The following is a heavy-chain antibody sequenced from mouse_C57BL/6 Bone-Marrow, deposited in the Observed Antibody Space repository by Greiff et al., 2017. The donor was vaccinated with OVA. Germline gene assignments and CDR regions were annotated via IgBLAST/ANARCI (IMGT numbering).Heavy chain of an antibody. CDR2: IYPGSGNT. V-gene: IGHV1-76*01. D-gene: IGHD1-1*01. CDR3: ARSSITTVVASYWYFDV. CDR1: GYTFTDYY. Sequence: VQLQESGAELVRPGASVKLSCKASGYTFTDYYINWVKQRPGQGLEWIARIYPGSGNTYYNEKFKGKATLTADKSSSTAYMELRSLTSEDSAVYFCARSSITTVVASYWYFDVWGTGTTVTVSS. J-gene: IGHJ1*03.